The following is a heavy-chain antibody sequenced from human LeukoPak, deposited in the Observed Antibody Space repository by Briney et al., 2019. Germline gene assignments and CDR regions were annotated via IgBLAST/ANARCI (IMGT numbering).Heavy chain of an antibody. D-gene: IGHD6-13*01. CDR3: ARQTDSSSWYEGHYYYYMDV. CDR2: IYYSGST. CDR1: GGSISNY. V-gene: IGHV4-59*08. J-gene: IGHJ6*03. Sequence: SETLSLTCTVSGGSISNYWSWIRQPPGKGLEWIGCIYYSGSTNYNPSFKSRVTISVDTSKNQFSLKLSSVTAADTAVYYCARQTDSSSWYEGHYYYYMDVWGKGTTVTISS.